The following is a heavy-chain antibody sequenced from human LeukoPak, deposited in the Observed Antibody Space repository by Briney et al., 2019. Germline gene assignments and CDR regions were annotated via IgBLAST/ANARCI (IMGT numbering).Heavy chain of an antibody. CDR1: GASISSYY. Sequence: PSETLSLTCTVSGASISSYYWSWVRQPAGKGVEWIGRIYSSGSANYNPSLKSRVTMSVDTSKNQLSLKLTSVTAADTAVYYCARVGGYDFWSGYQYPHFDYWGQGTLVTVSS. J-gene: IGHJ4*02. D-gene: IGHD3-3*01. V-gene: IGHV4-4*07. CDR2: IYSSGSA. CDR3: ARVGGYDFWSGYQYPHFDY.